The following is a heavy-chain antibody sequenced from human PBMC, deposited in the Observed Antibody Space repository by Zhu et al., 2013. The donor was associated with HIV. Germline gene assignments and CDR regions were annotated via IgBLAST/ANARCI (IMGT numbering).Heavy chain of an antibody. CDR3: ARLPLTGEYYYYGMDV. Sequence: QVQLVQSGAEVKKPGASVKVSCKASGYTFTSYDINWVRQATGQGLEWMGWMNPNSGNTGYAQKFQGRVTMTRNTSISTAYMELSSLRSEDTAVYYCARLPLTGEYYYYGMDVWGQGTTVTVSS. D-gene: IGHD7-27*01. CDR2: MNPNSGNT. CDR1: GYTFTSYD. V-gene: IGHV1-8*01. J-gene: IGHJ6*02.